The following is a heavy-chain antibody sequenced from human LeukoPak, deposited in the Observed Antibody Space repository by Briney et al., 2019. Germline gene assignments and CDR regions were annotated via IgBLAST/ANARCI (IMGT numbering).Heavy chain of an antibody. D-gene: IGHD1-26*01. J-gene: IGHJ5*02. CDR1: GFTFSSYG. V-gene: IGHV3-30*02. Sequence: PGGSLRLSCAASGFTFSSYGMHWVRQAPGKGLEWVAFIRYDGSNKYYADSVKGRFTISRDNSKNTLYLQMNSLRAEDTAVYYCARGGGSGSMGAFDPWGQGTLVTVSS. CDR2: IRYDGSNK. CDR3: ARGGGSGSMGAFDP.